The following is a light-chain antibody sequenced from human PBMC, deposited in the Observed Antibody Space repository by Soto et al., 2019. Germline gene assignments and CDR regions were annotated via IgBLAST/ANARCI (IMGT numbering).Light chain of an antibody. CDR1: HSISSN. Sequence: EVAVTQSPATLSVSPGERVTLSCRASHSISSNLAWYQQKPGRAPRLLIYGASTRATGIPARFSGSGSGTEFTLTITNLQSEDFAVYYCHQYNNWPRTFGRGTKVEIK. CDR2: GAS. CDR3: HQYNNWPRT. V-gene: IGKV3-15*01. J-gene: IGKJ1*01.